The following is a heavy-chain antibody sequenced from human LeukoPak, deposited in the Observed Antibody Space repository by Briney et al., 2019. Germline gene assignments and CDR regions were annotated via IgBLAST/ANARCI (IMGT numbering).Heavy chain of an antibody. D-gene: IGHD1-26*01. Sequence: GASVKVSCKASGGTFSSYAISWVRQAPGQGLEWMGGIIPIFGTANYAQRFQGRVTITTDESTSTAYMELSSLRSEDTAVYYCATVGAPGYFDYWGQGTLVTVSS. CDR1: GGTFSSYA. V-gene: IGHV1-69*05. CDR2: IIPIFGTA. CDR3: ATVGAPGYFDY. J-gene: IGHJ4*02.